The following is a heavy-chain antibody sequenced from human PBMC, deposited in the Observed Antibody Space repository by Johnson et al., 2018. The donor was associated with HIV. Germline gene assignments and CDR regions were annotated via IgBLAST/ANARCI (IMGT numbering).Heavy chain of an antibody. CDR1: GFTFRTYV. CDR2: ISYDGSNK. J-gene: IGHJ3*02. V-gene: IGHV3-30-3*01. D-gene: IGHD2-8*02. CDR3: ARDPGGGLGAFDI. Sequence: QVQLVESGGGVVQPGRSLRLSCEVYGFTFRTYVMHWVRQAPGKGLEWVAVISYDGSNKYYADSVKGRFTISRDNSKNTLYLQMNTLRAEDTAVYYCARDPGGGLGAFDIWGQGTMVTVSS.